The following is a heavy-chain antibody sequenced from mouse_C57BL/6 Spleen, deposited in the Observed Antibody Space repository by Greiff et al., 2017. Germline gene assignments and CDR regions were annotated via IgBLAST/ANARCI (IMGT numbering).Heavy chain of an antibody. D-gene: IGHD1-3*01. Sequence: QVQLQQSGAELVRPGASVTLSCKASGYTFTDYEMHWVKQTPVHGLEWIGAIDPETGGTAYNQKFKGKAILTADKSSSPAYMELRSLTSEDSAVYYCTRSGLDYWGQGTTLTVSS. CDR1: GYTFTDYE. V-gene: IGHV1-15*01. CDR2: IDPETGGT. CDR3: TRSGLDY. J-gene: IGHJ2*01.